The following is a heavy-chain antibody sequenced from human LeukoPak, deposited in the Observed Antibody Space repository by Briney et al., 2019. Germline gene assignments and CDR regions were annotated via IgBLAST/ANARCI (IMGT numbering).Heavy chain of an antibody. Sequence: GGSLRLSCTASGFIFSNYAIHWVRQAPGKGLEWVSGIIGGGGSTYYADSVKGRFTISGDNSRNTLFLQMNSLRAEDTAVYYCAHGAMYQLDYWGQGTLVTVSS. CDR1: GFIFSNYA. V-gene: IGHV3-23*01. J-gene: IGHJ4*02. CDR2: IIGGGGST. D-gene: IGHD2-2*01. CDR3: AHGAMYQLDY.